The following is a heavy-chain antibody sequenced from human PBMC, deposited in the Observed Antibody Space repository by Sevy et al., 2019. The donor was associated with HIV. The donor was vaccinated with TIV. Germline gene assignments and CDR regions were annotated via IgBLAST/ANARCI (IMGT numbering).Heavy chain of an antibody. CDR1: AGSISSYY. J-gene: IGHJ3*02. Sequence: SETLSLTCTVSAGSISSYYWSWIRQPPGKGLEWIGYFYHSGSTNYNPSLKSRVSISVDTSKNQFSLKLSSVTAADTAMYYCASNVGGNDAFDIWGQWTMVTVSS. CDR3: ASNVGGNDAFDI. CDR2: FYHSGST. D-gene: IGHD3-16*01. V-gene: IGHV4-59*01.